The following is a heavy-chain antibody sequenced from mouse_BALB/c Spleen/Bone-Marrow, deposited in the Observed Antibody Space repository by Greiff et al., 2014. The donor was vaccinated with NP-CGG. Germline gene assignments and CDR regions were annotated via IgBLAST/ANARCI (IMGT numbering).Heavy chain of an antibody. CDR2: IDPANGNT. D-gene: IGHD1-1*01. CDR3: AIYYYGSGGFAY. V-gene: IGHV14-3*02. Sequence: EVQLQQSGAELVKPGASVKLSCTASGFNIKDTYMHWVKQRPEQGLEWIGRIDPANGNTKYDPKFQGKATITADTSSNTAYLQLSSLTSEDTAVYYCAIYYYGSGGFAYWGQGTLVTVSA. J-gene: IGHJ3*01. CDR1: GFNIKDTY.